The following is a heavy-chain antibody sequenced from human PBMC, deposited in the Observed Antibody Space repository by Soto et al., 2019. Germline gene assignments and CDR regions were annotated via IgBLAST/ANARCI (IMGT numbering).Heavy chain of an antibody. V-gene: IGHV2-5*01. J-gene: IGHJ5*01. D-gene: IGHD6-19*01. CDR3: AKSGSSGWYGWFDS. CDR2: IYWTDDK. CDR1: GFSLRTSGVG. Sequence: SGPTLVNPTQTLTLTCIFSGFSLRTSGVGVGWIRQPPGNALEWLRFIYWTDDKRYSPSLKSRLTITKDTSKNQVVLTMTNMDPVDTATYYCAKSGSSGWYGWFDSWGQGTLVTVS.